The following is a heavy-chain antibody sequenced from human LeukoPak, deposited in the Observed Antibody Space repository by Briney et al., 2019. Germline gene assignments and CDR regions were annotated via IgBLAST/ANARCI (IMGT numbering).Heavy chain of an antibody. CDR3: ASFGYGDYRYYFDY. D-gene: IGHD4-17*01. J-gene: IGHJ4*01. V-gene: IGHV1-8*01. Sequence: ASVKVSCEASGYTFTRYDINWERQATGQGLEWMGWMNPNSGNTGYAQKFQGRVTMTRNTSISTAYMELSSLRSEDTAVYYCASFGYGDYRYYFDYWGQGTLVTVSS. CDR2: MNPNSGNT. CDR1: GYTFTRYD.